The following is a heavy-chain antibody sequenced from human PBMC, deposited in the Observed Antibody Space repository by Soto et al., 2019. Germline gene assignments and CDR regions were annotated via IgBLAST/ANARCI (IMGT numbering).Heavy chain of an antibody. V-gene: IGHV3-23*01. CDR2: FSGGSGTT. J-gene: IGHJ4*02. Sequence: EVRLLESWGGLVQPGGSLRLSCVVSGFTFPNHGVTWVRQVPGKGLEWVCGFSGGSGTTHYADRVRGRFTISRDDPRHTVFLQMNSLGAEDTAVYYCVRWNGFGDFWGQGTLVTVSS. CDR3: VRWNGFGDF. D-gene: IGHD1-1*01. CDR1: GFTFPNHG.